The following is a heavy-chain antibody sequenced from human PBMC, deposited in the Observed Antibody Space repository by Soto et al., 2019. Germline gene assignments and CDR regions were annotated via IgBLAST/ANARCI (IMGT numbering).Heavy chain of an antibody. Sequence: GGSLRLSFAASGFTFSNAWMSWVRQAPGKGLEWVGRIKSKTDGGTTDYAAPVKGGFTISRDDSKNTLYLQMNSLKTEDTAVYCCTTGATVTTKVFDYWGQGTLVTVSS. J-gene: IGHJ4*02. CDR3: TTGATVTTKVFDY. V-gene: IGHV3-15*01. D-gene: IGHD4-17*01. CDR1: GFTFSNAW. CDR2: IKSKTDGGTT.